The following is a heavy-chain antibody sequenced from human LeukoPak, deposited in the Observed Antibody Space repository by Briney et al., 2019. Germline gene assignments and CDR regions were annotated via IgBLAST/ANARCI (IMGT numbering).Heavy chain of an antibody. D-gene: IGHD3-22*01. CDR2: IYTSGST. V-gene: IGHV4-4*07. J-gene: IGHJ4*02. CDR3: ARYFYDSSGYYYPDY. Sequence: SETLSLTCTVSGGSISGFYWSWIRQPAGKGLEWIGRIYTSGSTDYNPSRKSRVTMSVDKSKNQVSMKVTSVSAADTAVYYCARYFYDSSGYYYPDYWGQGTLVTVSS. CDR1: GGSISGFY.